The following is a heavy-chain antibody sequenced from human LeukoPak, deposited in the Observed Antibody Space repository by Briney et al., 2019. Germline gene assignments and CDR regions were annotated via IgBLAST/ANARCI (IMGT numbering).Heavy chain of an antibody. D-gene: IGHD3-9*01. CDR3: ARGVDGDILPGLVFDY. CDR2: ISAYNGNT. J-gene: IGHJ4*02. CDR1: GYRFTSYG. Sequence: GASVKVSCKASGYRFTSYGISWVRQAPGQGLEWMGWISAYNGNTNYAQKLQGRVTMTTDTSTSTAYMELRSLRSDDTAVYYRARGVDGDILPGLVFDYWGQGTLVTVSS. V-gene: IGHV1-18*01.